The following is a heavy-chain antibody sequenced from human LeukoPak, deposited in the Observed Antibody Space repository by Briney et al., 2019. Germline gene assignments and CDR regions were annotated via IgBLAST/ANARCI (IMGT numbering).Heavy chain of an antibody. CDR2: ISTGATI. D-gene: IGHD7-27*01. CDR3: ARGLRNRGLDFDY. Sequence: GRSLRLSCAASGFTFRTYEMNWVPQAPGKGLEWVSYISTGATIYYPDSVKGRFTISRDNAKNSLYLQMNSLRAEDAAIYYCARGLRNRGLDFDYWGQGTLVTVSS. J-gene: IGHJ4*02. CDR1: GFTFRTYE. V-gene: IGHV3-48*03.